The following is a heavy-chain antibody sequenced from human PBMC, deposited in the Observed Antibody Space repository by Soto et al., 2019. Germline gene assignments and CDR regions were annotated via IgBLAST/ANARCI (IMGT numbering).Heavy chain of an antibody. CDR3: AKTYTPMDPLFDS. CDR1: GFTFVDYA. Sequence: EVQLVESGGGLVQPGRSLRLSCAASGFTFVDYAMHWVRQARGKGLEWVSGINWNSGGLAYPDSVKGRFTISRDNAKNSLYLQMSSLRAEDTALYYCAKTYTPMDPLFDSWGQGTLVTVSS. J-gene: IGHJ4*02. D-gene: IGHD5-18*01. CDR2: INWNSGGL. V-gene: IGHV3-9*01.